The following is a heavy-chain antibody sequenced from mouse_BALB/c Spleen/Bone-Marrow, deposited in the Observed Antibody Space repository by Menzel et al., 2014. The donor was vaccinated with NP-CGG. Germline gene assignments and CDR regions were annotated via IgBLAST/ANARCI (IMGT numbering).Heavy chain of an antibody. CDR1: GFDFSRYW. Sequence: EVQLVESGGGLVQPGGSLNLSCAASGFDFSRYWMSWARQAPGKGQEWIGEINPGSSTINYTPSLKDKFIISRDNAKNTLYLQMSKVRAEDTALYYCARQTGTGAMDYWGQGTPVTVSS. V-gene: IGHV4-2*02. J-gene: IGHJ4*01. D-gene: IGHD4-1*01. CDR3: ARQTGTGAMDY. CDR2: INPGSSTI.